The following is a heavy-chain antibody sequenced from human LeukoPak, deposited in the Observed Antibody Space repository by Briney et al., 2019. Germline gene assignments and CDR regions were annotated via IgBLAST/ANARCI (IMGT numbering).Heavy chain of an antibody. V-gene: IGHV3-30*18. Sequence: PGRSLRLSCAASGFTFSSYGMHWVRQAPGKGLEWAAVISYDGSNKYYADSVKGRFTISRDNSKNTLYLQMNSLRAEDTAVYYCAKDPAYSGYVSYYYYGMDVWGQGTTVTVSS. J-gene: IGHJ6*02. CDR3: AKDPAYSGYVSYYYYGMDV. CDR1: GFTFSSYG. D-gene: IGHD5-12*01. CDR2: ISYDGSNK.